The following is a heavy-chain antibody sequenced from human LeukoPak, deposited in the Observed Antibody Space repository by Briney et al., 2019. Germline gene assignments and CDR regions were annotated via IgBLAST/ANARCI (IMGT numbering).Heavy chain of an antibody. J-gene: IGHJ6*02. CDR2: IYSGGST. V-gene: IGHV3-66*01. CDR1: GFTVSSNY. Sequence: PGGSLRLSCAASGFTVSSNYMSWVRQAPGKGLEWVSVIYSGGSTYYADSVKGRFTISRANSKNTLYLQMNSLRAEDTAVYYCARDLGYCSGGSCSYYGMDVWGQGTTVTVSS. CDR3: ARDLGYCSGGSCSYYGMDV. D-gene: IGHD2-15*01.